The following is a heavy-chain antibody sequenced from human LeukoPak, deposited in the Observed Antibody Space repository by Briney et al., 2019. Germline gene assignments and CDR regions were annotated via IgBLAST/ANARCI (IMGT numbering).Heavy chain of an antibody. Sequence: GGSLRLSCAASGFTFSDYYMSWIRQAPGKGLEWVSYISSSGSTIYYAHSVKGRFTISRDNAKNSLYLQMNSLRAEDTAVYYCARVEGCGGDCYYFDYWGQGTLVTVSS. CDR2: ISSSGSTI. V-gene: IGHV3-11*04. CDR3: ARVEGCGGDCYYFDY. CDR1: GFTFSDYY. J-gene: IGHJ4*02. D-gene: IGHD2-21*02.